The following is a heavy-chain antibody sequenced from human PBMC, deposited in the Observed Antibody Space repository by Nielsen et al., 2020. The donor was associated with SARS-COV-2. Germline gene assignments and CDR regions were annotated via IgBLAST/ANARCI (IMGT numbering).Heavy chain of an antibody. CDR1: GFTFSSYA. D-gene: IGHD1-26*01. CDR2: ISSNGGST. Sequence: GESLKISCSASGFTFSSYAMHWVRQAPGKGLEYVSAISSNGGSTYYADSVKGRFTISRDNSKNTLYLQMSSLRAEDTAVYYCARTSYSGSFIFDYWGQGTLVTVSS. V-gene: IGHV3-64D*06. J-gene: IGHJ4*02. CDR3: ARTSYSGSFIFDY.